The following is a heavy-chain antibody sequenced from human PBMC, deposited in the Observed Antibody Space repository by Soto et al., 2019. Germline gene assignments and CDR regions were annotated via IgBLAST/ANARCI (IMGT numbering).Heavy chain of an antibody. V-gene: IGHV3-30*18. CDR2: ISYDGSNK. J-gene: IGHJ4*02. CDR3: AKDSNIVVVTAIAGY. Sequence: GGSLRLSCAASGFTFSSYGMHWVRQAPGKGLEWVAVISYDGSNKYYADSVKGRFTISRDNSKNTLYLQMNSLRAEDTAVYYCAKDSNIVVVTAIAGYWGQGTLVTAPQ. D-gene: IGHD2-21*02. CDR1: GFTFSSYG.